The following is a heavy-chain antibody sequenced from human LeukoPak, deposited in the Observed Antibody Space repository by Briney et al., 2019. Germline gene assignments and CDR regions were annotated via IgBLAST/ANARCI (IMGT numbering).Heavy chain of an antibody. J-gene: IGHJ6*02. CDR1: GFIVSNNY. V-gene: IGHV3-74*01. Sequence: GGSLRLSCAASGFIVSNNYMSWVRQAPGKGLVWVSRINSDGSSTTYADSVKGRFTISRDNAKNTLYLQMNSLRAEDTAVYYCARDYGRSRDYGMDVWGQGTTVTVSS. CDR2: INSDGSST. CDR3: ARDYGRSRDYGMDV. D-gene: IGHD3-10*01.